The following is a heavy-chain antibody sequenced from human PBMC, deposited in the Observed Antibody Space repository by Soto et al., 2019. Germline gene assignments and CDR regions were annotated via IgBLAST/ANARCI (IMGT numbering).Heavy chain of an antibody. CDR1: GFTFSDYY. Sequence: PGGSLRLSCAASGFTFSDYYMSWIRQAPGKGLEWVSYISSSSSYTNYADSVKGRFTISRDNAKNSLYLQMNSLRAEDTAVYYCARVHGYCSGGSCYSGYYYYGMDVWGQGTTVTVSS. CDR3: ARVHGYCSGGSCYSGYYYYGMDV. J-gene: IGHJ6*02. D-gene: IGHD2-15*01. CDR2: ISSSSSYT. V-gene: IGHV3-11*06.